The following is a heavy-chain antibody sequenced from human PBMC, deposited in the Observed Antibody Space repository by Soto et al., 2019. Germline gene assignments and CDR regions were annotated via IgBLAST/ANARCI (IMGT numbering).Heavy chain of an antibody. J-gene: IGHJ5*02. CDR2: IDPSDSYT. CDR3: ARHSLKKGTAAMPFWFDP. V-gene: IGHV5-10-1*01. D-gene: IGHD2-2*01. CDR1: GYSFTSYW. Sequence: GESLKISCKGSGYSFTSYWISWVRQMPGKGLEWMGRIDPSDSYTNYSPSFQGHVTISADKSISTAYLQWSSLKASDTAMYYCARHSLKKGTAAMPFWFDPWGQGTLVTVSS.